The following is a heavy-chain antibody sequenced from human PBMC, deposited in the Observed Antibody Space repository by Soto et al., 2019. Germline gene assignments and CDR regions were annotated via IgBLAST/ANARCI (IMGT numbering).Heavy chain of an antibody. CDR2: INHSGST. Sequence: PSETLSLTCAVYGGSFSGYYWSWIRQPPGKGLEWIGEINHSGSTNYNPSLKSRVTISVDTSKNQFSLKLSSVTAADTAVYYCARGKLGHMITFGGAYTPPFAGPHFDYWGQGTLVTVFS. V-gene: IGHV4-34*01. D-gene: IGHD3-16*01. CDR3: ARGKLGHMITFGGAYTPPFAGPHFDY. J-gene: IGHJ4*02. CDR1: GGSFSGYY.